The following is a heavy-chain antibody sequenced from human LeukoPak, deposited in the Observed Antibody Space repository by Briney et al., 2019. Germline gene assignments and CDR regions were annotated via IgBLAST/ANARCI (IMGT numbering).Heavy chain of an antibody. J-gene: IGHJ5*02. V-gene: IGHV4-59*01. CDR3: ARVRRYCTNGVSPTGFDP. D-gene: IGHD2-8*01. CDR1: GGSISSYY. Sequence: PSETLSLTCTVSGGSISSYYWSWIRQPPGKGLEWIGYIYHSGSTNYNPSLKSRVTISVDTSKNQFSLKLSSVTAADTAVYYCARVRRYCTNGVSPTGFDPWGQGTLVTVSS. CDR2: IYHSGST.